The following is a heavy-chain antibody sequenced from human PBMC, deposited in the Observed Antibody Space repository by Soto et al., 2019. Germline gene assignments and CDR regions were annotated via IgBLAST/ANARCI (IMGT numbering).Heavy chain of an antibody. J-gene: IGHJ4*02. V-gene: IGHV3-66*01. CDR2: TYSGGDT. D-gene: IGHD4-17*01. CDR1: GVTVGNXC. Sequence: EVRLVESGGGLVQPGGSLSLSXGAXGVTVGNXCMSWVRQAPGKGLEWVSVTYSGGDTRYADSVKGRFAMSRDSTKNTVSSQIDSLRAQYTAVYFCARNVPVTALGYWGQGSLVTVSS. CDR3: ARNVPVTALGY.